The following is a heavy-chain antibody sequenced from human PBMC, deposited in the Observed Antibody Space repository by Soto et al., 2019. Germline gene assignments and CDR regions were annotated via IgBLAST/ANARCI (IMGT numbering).Heavy chain of an antibody. CDR2: ISGSGGRT. CDR1: GITFSSYA. CDR3: AKAAAYYYGSGSYYDY. V-gene: IGHV3-23*01. D-gene: IGHD3-10*01. Sequence: GGSLRLSCAASGITFSSYAMNWVRQAPGKGLECVSGISGSGGRTYYAESVKGRFTISRDNSKNTLYLQMNSLRAEDTAVYYCAKAAAYYYGSGSYYDYWGQGTLVTVSS. J-gene: IGHJ4*02.